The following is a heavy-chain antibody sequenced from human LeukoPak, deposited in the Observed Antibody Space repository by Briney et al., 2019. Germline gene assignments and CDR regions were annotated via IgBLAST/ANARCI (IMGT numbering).Heavy chain of an antibody. Sequence: GGSLRLSCTGSGFTFSGFWMSWVRQAPGRGLEWVASINQDGGQKYYVDSVKGRFTISRDNAEKSMYLQMNSLRAEDTAVYYCAKGAARLVGWFDPWGQGTLVTVSS. CDR1: GFTFSGFW. D-gene: IGHD2-15*01. CDR3: AKGAARLVGWFDP. V-gene: IGHV3-7*03. J-gene: IGHJ5*02. CDR2: INQDGGQK.